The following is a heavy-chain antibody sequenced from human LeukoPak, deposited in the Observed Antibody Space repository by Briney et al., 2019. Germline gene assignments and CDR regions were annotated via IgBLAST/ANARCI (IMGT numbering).Heavy chain of an antibody. J-gene: IGHJ4*02. V-gene: IGHV3-11*01. CDR1: GFTFSEYY. Sequence: GGSLRLSCAASGFTFSEYYMSWIRQAPGKGLEWVSYISKSGSTIYYADSVKGRFTISRANAKNSLYLKMNSLRAEDTAVYYCARGIVVVPAAILTGVFDYWGQGTLVTVSS. CDR2: ISKSGSTI. D-gene: IGHD2-2*01. CDR3: ARGIVVVPAAILTGVFDY.